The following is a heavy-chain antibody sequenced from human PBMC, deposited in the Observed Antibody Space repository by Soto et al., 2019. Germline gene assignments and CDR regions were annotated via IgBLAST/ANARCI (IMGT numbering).Heavy chain of an antibody. J-gene: IGHJ4*02. CDR1: GFTFTSYW. V-gene: IGHV3-7*04. CDR2: IKQDGGEK. CDR3: ARGAFPTWGTYPLDY. D-gene: IGHD3-16*02. Sequence: EVQLVESGGGLVQPGGSLRLSCAASGFTFTSYWMTWVRQAPGKGLEWVANIKQDGGEKYYVGSVKGRFTISRDNAENSLYLRLDSLRADDAAVYYCARGAFPTWGTYPLDYWGQGTLVTVSS.